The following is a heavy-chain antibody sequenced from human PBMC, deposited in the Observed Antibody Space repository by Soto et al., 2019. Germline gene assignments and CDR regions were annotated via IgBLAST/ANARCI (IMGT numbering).Heavy chain of an antibody. Sequence: VQLLESGGGLVQPGGSLGLSCAGSGFTFANYAMSWVRQAPGKGLEWVSVLSNSGGTTYYADSVKGRFTISRDNFKNTLYLQLDSLRAEDTARYDCARFEGGASGTYGLDVWGQGTTVTVSS. J-gene: IGHJ6*02. CDR3: ARFEGGASGTYGLDV. CDR2: LSNSGGTT. CDR1: GFTFANYA. V-gene: IGHV3-23*01. D-gene: IGHD3-10*01.